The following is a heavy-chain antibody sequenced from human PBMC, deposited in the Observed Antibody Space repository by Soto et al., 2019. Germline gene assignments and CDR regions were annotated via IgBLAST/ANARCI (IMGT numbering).Heavy chain of an antibody. CDR3: AREHVVRGSYYDY. CDR1: GYIFSSYG. Sequence: QAQLVQSGAEVKKPGASVKVSCKASGYIFSSYGISWVRQAPGQGLEWMGWVSAYNGNTNYPQKLQGRVTMTTDTSTSTAYMELRSLRSDDTAMYYCAREHVVRGSYYDYWGQGPLVTVSS. J-gene: IGHJ4*02. CDR2: VSAYNGNT. D-gene: IGHD1-26*01. V-gene: IGHV1-18*01.